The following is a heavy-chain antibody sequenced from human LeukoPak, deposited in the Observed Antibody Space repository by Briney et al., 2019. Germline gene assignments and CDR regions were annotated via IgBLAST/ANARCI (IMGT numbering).Heavy chain of an antibody. CDR3: ARVTNGGYDSGNFDY. V-gene: IGHV3-48*01. J-gene: IGHJ4*02. CDR2: ISSSSTTI. Sequence: PGGSLRLSCAASGFTFSSYSMMWVRQAPGKGLEWVSYISSSSTTIHYADSVKGRFTISRDNAKNSVYLQMNSLRAEDTAVYYCARVTNGGYDSGNFDYWGQGTLVTVSS. CDR1: GFTFSSYS. D-gene: IGHD5-12*01.